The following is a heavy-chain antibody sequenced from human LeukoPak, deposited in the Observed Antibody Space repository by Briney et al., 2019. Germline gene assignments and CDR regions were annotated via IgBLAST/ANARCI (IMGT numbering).Heavy chain of an antibody. D-gene: IGHD4-17*01. CDR1: GYTFTSYY. V-gene: IGHV1-46*01. CDR3: ARDPLGDYGDYDHYGMDV. CDR2: INPSGGST. Sequence: ASVKVSCTASGYTFTSYYMHWVRQAPGQGLEWMGIINPSGGSTSYAQKFQGRVTMTRDTSTSTVYMELSSLRSEDTAVYYCARDPLGDYGDYDHYGMDVWGQGTTVTVSS. J-gene: IGHJ6*02.